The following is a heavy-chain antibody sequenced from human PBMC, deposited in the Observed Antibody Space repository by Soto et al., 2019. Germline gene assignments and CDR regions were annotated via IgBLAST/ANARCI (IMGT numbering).Heavy chain of an antibody. CDR2: ISSSSYI. V-gene: IGHV3-21*01. J-gene: IGHJ5*02. CDR1: GFTFSSYS. Sequence: GGSLRLSCAASGFTFSSYSMNWVRQAPGKGLEWVSSISSSSYIYYADSVKGRFTISRDNAKNSLYLQMNSLRAEDTAVYYCATTASTPGWFDPWGQGTLVTVSS. CDR3: ATTASTPGWFDP. D-gene: IGHD2-15*01.